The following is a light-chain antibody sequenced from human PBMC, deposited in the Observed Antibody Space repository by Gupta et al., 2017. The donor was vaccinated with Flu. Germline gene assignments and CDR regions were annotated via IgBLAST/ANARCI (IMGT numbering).Light chain of an antibody. J-gene: IGKJ2*03. CDR1: QSVSSSY. CDR2: GAS. CDR3: QPSGSSRRHS. V-gene: IGKV3-20*01. Sequence: EIVLTQSPGTLSLSPGERATLSCRASQSVSSSYLACDQQKPGQAPRLLSYGASSRATGIPDRFSGSGSGTDFTLTIRRLEPEDFAVYYGQPSGSSRRHSCGKGTTLEIK.